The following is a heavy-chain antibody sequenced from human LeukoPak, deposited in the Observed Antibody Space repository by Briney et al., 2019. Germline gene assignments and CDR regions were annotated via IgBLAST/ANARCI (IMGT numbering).Heavy chain of an antibody. CDR3: ARDGGWTTWFYYYYRDV. CDR1: GYTFTGYY. V-gene: IGHV1-2*02. CDR2: INPNSGGT. D-gene: IGHD6-19*01. Sequence: ASVKVSCKASGYTFTGYYIHWVRQAPGQGLEWMGWINPNSGGTNYAQKFQGRVTMTRDTSISTAYMELSRLRSDDTAVHYCARDGGWTTWFYYYYRDVWGKDTTVTVSS. J-gene: IGHJ6*03.